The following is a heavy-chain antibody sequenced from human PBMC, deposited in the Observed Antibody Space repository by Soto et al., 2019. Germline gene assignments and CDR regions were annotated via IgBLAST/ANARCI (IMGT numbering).Heavy chain of an antibody. Sequence: QVQLVQSGAEVKKPGSSVKVSCKASGGTFSSYTISWVRQAPGQGLEWMGRIIPILGIANYAQKFQGRVTITAEKSTSTAYMELSSLRSEDTAVYYCAREGGDIVVVPAASTGWYFDLWGRGTLVTVSS. CDR1: GGTFSSYT. D-gene: IGHD2-2*01. CDR2: IIPILGIA. CDR3: AREGGDIVVVPAASTGWYFDL. V-gene: IGHV1-69*08. J-gene: IGHJ2*01.